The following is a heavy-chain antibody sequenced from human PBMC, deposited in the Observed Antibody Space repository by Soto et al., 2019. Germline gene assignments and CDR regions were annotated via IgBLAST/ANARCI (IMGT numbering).Heavy chain of an antibody. Sequence: GGSLRLSCAASGFSFSISPMHWVRQAPGKGPEWVALISYDGTNKFYADSVKGRFTISRDNSKSTLYLQVDSLRPEDAAVYYCARDPKTSGGQHWAFNYFDSCGQGTLVTVSS. J-gene: IGHJ4*02. CDR3: ARDPKTSGGQHWAFNYFDS. V-gene: IGHV3-30-3*01. CDR2: ISYDGTNK. D-gene: IGHD7-27*01. CDR1: GFSFSISP.